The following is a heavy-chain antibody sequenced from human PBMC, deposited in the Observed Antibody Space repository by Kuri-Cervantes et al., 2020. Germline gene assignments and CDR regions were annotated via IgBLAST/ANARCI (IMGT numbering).Heavy chain of an antibody. V-gene: IGHV3-7*01. D-gene: IGHD3-9*01. Sequence: GGSLRLSCAASGFTFSSYWMSWVRQAPGKGLEWVANIKQDGSEKYYVDSVKGRLTISRDNAKNSLYLQMNSLRAEDTAVYYCARDSILTGTYYGMDVWGQGTTVTVSS. CDR2: IKQDGSEK. J-gene: IGHJ6*02. CDR1: GFTFSSYW. CDR3: ARDSILTGTYYGMDV.